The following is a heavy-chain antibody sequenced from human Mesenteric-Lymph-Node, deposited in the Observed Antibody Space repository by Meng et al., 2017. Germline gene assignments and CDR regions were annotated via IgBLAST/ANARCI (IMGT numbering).Heavy chain of an antibody. J-gene: IGHJ4*02. CDR3: AWSSNIWGNFAR. Sequence: GESLKISCAASGFTFSSYAMSWVRQAPGKGLEWVSAISGSGGSTYYADSVKGRFTISRDNSKNTLYLQMNSLRAEDTAVYYCAWSSNIWGNFARWGQGTLVTVSS. CDR1: GFTFSSYA. D-gene: IGHD3-16*01. V-gene: IGHV3-23*01. CDR2: ISGSGGST.